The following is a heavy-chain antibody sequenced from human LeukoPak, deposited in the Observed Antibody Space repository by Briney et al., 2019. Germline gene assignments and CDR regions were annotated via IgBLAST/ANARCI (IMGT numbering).Heavy chain of an antibody. J-gene: IGHJ4*02. CDR2: IYYSGST. CDR1: GGSISSGDYY. V-gene: IGHV4-30-4*08. Sequence: ASETLSLTCTVSGGSISSGDYYWSWIRQPPGKGLEWIGYIYYSGSTYYNPSLKSRVTISVDTSKNQFSLKLSSVTAADTAVYYCARGFWSGYYHYWGQGTLVTVSS. CDR3: ARGFWSGYYHY. D-gene: IGHD3-3*01.